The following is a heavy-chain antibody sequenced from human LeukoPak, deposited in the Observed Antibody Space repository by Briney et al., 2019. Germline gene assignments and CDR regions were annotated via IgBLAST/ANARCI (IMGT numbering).Heavy chain of an antibody. V-gene: IGHV3-30*03. J-gene: IGHJ4*02. Sequence: GGSLRLSCAASGFTFSSYAMSWVRQAPGKGLEWVAVISYDGSNKYYADSVKGRFTISRDNSKNTLYLQMNSLRAEDTAVYYCARDYYDTSGYYPWGYWGQGTLVTVSS. CDR2: ISYDGSNK. CDR1: GFTFSSYA. D-gene: IGHD3-22*01. CDR3: ARDYYDTSGYYPWGY.